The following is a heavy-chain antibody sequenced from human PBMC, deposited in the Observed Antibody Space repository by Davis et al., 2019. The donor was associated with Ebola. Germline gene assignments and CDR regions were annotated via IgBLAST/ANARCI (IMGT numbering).Heavy chain of an antibody. D-gene: IGHD2-21*01. CDR2: INRDESST. V-gene: IGHV3-74*01. J-gene: IGHJ4*02. CDR1: GFSFSSYW. Sequence: PGGSLRLSCAASGFSFSSYWMHWVRQAPGKGLVWVSVINRDESSTTYADSVKGRFTISRDNAKNTLYLQMNSLRAEDTAVYYCARGIGEDWGQGTLVTVSS. CDR3: ARGIGED.